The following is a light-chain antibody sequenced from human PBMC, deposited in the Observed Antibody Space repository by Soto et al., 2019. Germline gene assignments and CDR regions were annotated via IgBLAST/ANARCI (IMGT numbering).Light chain of an antibody. CDR1: QTISSW. Sequence: IWMSQSRSTVSGSVGDRATITCRASQTISSWLAWYQQKPGKAPKLLIYKASTLKSGVPSRFSGSGSGTEFTLILSSPQPADFATYSCQQLNTYPLTFGGGTKVDI. J-gene: IGKJ4*01. CDR2: KAS. CDR3: QQLNTYPLT. V-gene: IGKV1-5*03.